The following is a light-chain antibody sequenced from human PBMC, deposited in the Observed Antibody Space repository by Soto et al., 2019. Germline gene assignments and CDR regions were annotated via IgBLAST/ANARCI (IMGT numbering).Light chain of an antibody. V-gene: IGLV2-14*03. CDR3: ISYTDRQSYL. CDR2: AVS. J-gene: IGLJ1*01. CDR1: SSDIGSYNH. Sequence: QSALTQPASVSGSPGQSITISCSGTSSDIGSYNHVAWYQQFPGKSPKLMIYAVSDRPPVVSDRFSGSKSGITASLTISGLQTEDEADYYCISYTDRQSYLFGTGTKLTVL.